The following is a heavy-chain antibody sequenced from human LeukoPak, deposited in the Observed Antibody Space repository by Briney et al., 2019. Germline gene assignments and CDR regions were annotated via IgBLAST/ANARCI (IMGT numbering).Heavy chain of an antibody. CDR3: ARDGLSFPRPPSYYKDV. J-gene: IGHJ6*03. CDR2: ISYDGSNK. V-gene: IGHV3-30*01. CDR1: GFTFSSYA. D-gene: IGHD2-15*01. Sequence: GGSLRLSCAASGFTFSSYAMHWVRQAPGKGLEWVAVISYDGSNKYYADSVKGRFTISRDNSKNTLYLQMNSLRAEDTAVYYCARDGLSFPRPPSYYKDVWGKGTTVTVSS.